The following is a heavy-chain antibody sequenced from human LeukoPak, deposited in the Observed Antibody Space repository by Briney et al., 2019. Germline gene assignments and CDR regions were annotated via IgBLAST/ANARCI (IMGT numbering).Heavy chain of an antibody. CDR2: IIHTGTT. CDR1: GGSFSAYY. Sequence: SETLSLTCAVYGGSFSAYYWSWIRQPPGKGLEWIGEIIHTGTTNYNPSLKSRLTISVDTSKNQFSLKLSSVTAADTAVYYCARGYCTNGVCFGYWGQGTLATVSS. D-gene: IGHD2-8*01. J-gene: IGHJ4*02. CDR3: ARGYCTNGVCFGY. V-gene: IGHV4-34*01.